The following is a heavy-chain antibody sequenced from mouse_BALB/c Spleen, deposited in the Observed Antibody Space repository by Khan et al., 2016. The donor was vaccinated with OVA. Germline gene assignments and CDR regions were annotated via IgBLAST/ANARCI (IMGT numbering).Heavy chain of an antibody. D-gene: IGHD1-1*01. V-gene: IGHV1-63*02. CDR1: GYTFTSYW. CDR2: IYPGSGNT. Sequence: QVQLQQSGAELVRPGTSVKMSCKAAGYTFTSYWIGWVKQRPGHGLEWIGDIYPGSGNTNYNEKFRGKATLTADTSSNTAYMQPSSLTSEDSAIYYCARPYYYGSRYDTMDAWGQGTSVTVSS. J-gene: IGHJ4*01. CDR3: ARPYYYGSRYDTMDA.